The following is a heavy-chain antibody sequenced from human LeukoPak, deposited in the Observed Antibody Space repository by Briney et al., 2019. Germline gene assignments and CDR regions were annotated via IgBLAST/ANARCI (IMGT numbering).Heavy chain of an antibody. J-gene: IGHJ3*02. CDR3: GTGSACDI. V-gene: IGHV3-23*01. CDR1: GFTFSSYG. Sequence: GGSLRLSCAASGFTFSSYGMSWVRQAPGKGLEWVSGISGSGGSTYYADSVKGRFTISRDNSKNTVYLQMNSLKTEDTAVYYCGTGSACDIWGQGTMVTVSS. D-gene: IGHD3-10*01. CDR2: ISGSGGST.